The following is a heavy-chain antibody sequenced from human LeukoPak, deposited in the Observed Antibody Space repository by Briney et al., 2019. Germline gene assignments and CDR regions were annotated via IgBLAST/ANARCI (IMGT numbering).Heavy chain of an antibody. CDR2: IYSGGNT. CDR1: GFTVSINS. V-gene: IGHV3-66*01. J-gene: IGHJ4*02. Sequence: GGSLRLSCTVSGFTVSINSMSWVRQAPGKGLEWVSFIYSGGNTHYSDSVKGRFTISRDNAKNSLYLQMNSLRAEDTAVYYCARDLYRIVVVPHYFDYWGQGTLVTVSS. CDR3: ARDLYRIVVVPHYFDY. D-gene: IGHD3-22*01.